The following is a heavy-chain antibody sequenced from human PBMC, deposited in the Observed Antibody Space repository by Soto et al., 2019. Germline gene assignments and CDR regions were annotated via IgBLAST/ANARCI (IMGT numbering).Heavy chain of an antibody. CDR2: ISGSGGST. Sequence: GGSLRLSCAASGFTFSSYAMSWVRQAPGKGLEWVSAISGSGGSTYYADSVKGRFTISRDNSKNTLYLQMNSLRAEDTAVYYCATGPYCSGGSCFDYWGQGTLVTVSS. CDR1: GFTFSSYA. CDR3: ATGPYCSGGSCFDY. V-gene: IGHV3-23*01. D-gene: IGHD2-15*01. J-gene: IGHJ4*02.